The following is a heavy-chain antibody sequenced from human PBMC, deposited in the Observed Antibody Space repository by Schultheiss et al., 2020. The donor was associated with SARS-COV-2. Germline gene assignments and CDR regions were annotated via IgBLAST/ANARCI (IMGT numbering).Heavy chain of an antibody. D-gene: IGHD3-22*01. CDR2: INAGNGNT. J-gene: IGHJ2*01. CDR1: GYTFTSYA. V-gene: IGHV1-3*01. Sequence: ASVKVSCKASGYTFTSYAMHWVRQAPGQRLEWMGWINAGNGNTNYAQKFQGWVTMTRDTSISTAYMELSRLRSDDTAVYYCAREGYYDSSGLDWYFDLWGRGTLVTVSS. CDR3: AREGYYDSSGLDWYFDL.